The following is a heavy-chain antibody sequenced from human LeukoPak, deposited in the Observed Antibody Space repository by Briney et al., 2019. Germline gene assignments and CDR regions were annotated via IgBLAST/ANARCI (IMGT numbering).Heavy chain of an antibody. D-gene: IGHD1-26*01. CDR1: GGSISSYY. CDR2: IYHSGST. CDR3: ARSSVGATFDY. J-gene: IGHJ4*02. Sequence: SETLSLTCTVSGGSISSYYWSWIRQPPGKGLEWIGEIYHSGSTNYNPSLKSRVTISVDKSKNQFSLKLSFVTAADTAVYYCARSSVGATFDYWGQGTLVTVSS. V-gene: IGHV4-59*12.